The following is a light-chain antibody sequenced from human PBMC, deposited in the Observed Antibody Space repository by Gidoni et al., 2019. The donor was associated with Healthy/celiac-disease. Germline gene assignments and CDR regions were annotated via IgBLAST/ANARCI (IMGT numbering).Light chain of an antibody. CDR3: QQSYSTLWT. CDR1: QSISSY. CDR2: AAS. Sequence: DIQMTQSPSSLSASVGDRVIITCRASQSISSYLNWYQQKPGKAPKLLIYAASSLQSGVPSRFSGSGSGTDFTLTISSLQPEDFATYYCQQSYSTLWTFXQXTKVEIK. V-gene: IGKV1-39*01. J-gene: IGKJ1*01.